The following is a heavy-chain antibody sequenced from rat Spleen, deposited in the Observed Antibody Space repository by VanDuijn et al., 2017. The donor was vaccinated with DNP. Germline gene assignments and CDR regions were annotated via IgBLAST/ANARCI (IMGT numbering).Heavy chain of an antibody. J-gene: IGHJ3*01. CDR2: ITYDGGNT. Sequence: EVQLVDSGGGLVQPGRSLKLSCAASGFTFSNYAMHWIRQAPTKGLEWVAYITYDGGNTYYRDSVKGRFTISRDNAKSTLYLQMNSLKSEDMATYYCARPYGYNNGGFAYWGQGTLVTVSS. CDR1: GFTFSNYA. V-gene: IGHV5-19*01. D-gene: IGHD1-4*01. CDR3: ARPYGYNNGGFAY.